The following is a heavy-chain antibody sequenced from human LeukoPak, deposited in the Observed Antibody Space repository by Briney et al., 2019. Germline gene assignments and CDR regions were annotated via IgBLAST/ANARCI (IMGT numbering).Heavy chain of an antibody. CDR2: IYHTGST. CDR1: GYSISSGYY. V-gene: IGHV4-38-2*02. D-gene: IGHD6-13*01. CDR3: ARYSSSGGPTGYYGMDV. Sequence: PSETLSLTCTVSGYSISSGYYWGWIRQPPGKGLEWIGSIYHTGSTYYNPSLKSRVIISVDTSKNQFSLKLSSVTAADTAVYYCARYSSSGGPTGYYGMDVWGQGTTVTVSS. J-gene: IGHJ6*02.